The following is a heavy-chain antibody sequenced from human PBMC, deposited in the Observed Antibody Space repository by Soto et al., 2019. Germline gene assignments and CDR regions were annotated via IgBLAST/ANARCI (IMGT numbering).Heavy chain of an antibody. V-gene: IGHV3-23*01. CDR2: ISGSGGST. J-gene: IGHJ4*02. D-gene: IGHD2-21*01. CDR1: GFPFGSYA. Sequence: AQVLESGGDLVQPGGSLTLSCAASGFPFGSYAMSWVRQAPGRGLEWVSIISGSGGSTKYADSVKGRFTISRDNPKNTLYLQMNSLRAEDTAVYYCAKLADLHLYYFDYWGQGTLVTVSS. CDR3: AKLADLHLYYFDY.